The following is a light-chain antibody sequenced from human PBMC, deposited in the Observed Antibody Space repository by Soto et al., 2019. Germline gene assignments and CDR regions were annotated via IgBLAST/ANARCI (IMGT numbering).Light chain of an antibody. CDR1: SSDFGSYNR. Sequence: SALAQPPSVSGSPGQSVTISCTGTSSDFGSYNRVSWYQRPPGTGPKLMIYEVSNRPSGVPDRFSGSKSGNTASLTISGLQAEDEADYYCASYTRTTTLVFGGGTKVTVL. V-gene: IGLV2-18*02. J-gene: IGLJ2*01. CDR2: EVS. CDR3: ASYTRTTTLV.